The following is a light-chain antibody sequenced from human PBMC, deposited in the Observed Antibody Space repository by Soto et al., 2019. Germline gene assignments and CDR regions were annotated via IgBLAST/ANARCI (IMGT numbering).Light chain of an antibody. V-gene: IGLV2-18*02. CDR3: CSYTTSGTYV. CDR2: EVT. CDR1: SSDLGNYNR. J-gene: IGLJ1*01. Sequence: QSVLTQPPSVSGSPGQSVAISCTGTSSDLGNYNRVSWYQQPPGTAPKLIIYEVTNRPSGVPDRFSGSKSGDTASLTISGLRAEDEADYFCCSYTTSGTYVFGTGTKLTVL.